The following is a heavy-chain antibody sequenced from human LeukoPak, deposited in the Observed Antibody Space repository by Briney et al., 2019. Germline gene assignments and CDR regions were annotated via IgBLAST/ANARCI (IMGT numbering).Heavy chain of an antibody. CDR1: GFTISSYS. CDR2: ISSSSSYI. J-gene: IGHJ4*02. V-gene: IGHV3-21*01. CDR3: ARDPGYSGYDWARYFDY. D-gene: IGHD5-12*01. Sequence: GGSLRLSCAASGFTISSYSMNWVRQAPGKGLEWVSSISSSSSYIYYADSAKGRFTISRDNAKNSLYLQMNSLRAEDTAVYYCARDPGYSGYDWARYFDYWGQGTLVTVSS.